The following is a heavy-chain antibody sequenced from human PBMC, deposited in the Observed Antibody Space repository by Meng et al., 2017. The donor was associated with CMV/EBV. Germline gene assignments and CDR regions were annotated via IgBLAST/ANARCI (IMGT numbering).Heavy chain of an antibody. J-gene: IGHJ5*02. CDR1: GGSFSGYY. CDR2: INHSGST. Sequence: QVTLQQWGACLLKPSESLVLPCSVYGGSFSGYYWSWIRQPPGKGLEWIGEINHSGSTNYNPSLKSRVTISVDTSKNQFSLKLSSVTAADTAVYYCARGGNWFDPWGQGTLVTVSS. V-gene: IGHV4-34*01. CDR3: ARGGNWFDP.